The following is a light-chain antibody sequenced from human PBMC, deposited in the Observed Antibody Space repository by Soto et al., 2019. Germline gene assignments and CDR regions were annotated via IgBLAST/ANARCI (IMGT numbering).Light chain of an antibody. J-gene: IGKJ4*01. CDR2: AAS. V-gene: IGKV1-39*01. Sequence: DIQMTQSPPSLSASVGDRVTITCRASQSITTYLNWYRQKPGKAPKLLIYAASSLQGGVPSRFSGSGSETEFTLSISSLQPEDFATYFCQQIYSAPLTFGGGTKVDIK. CDR3: QQIYSAPLT. CDR1: QSITTY.